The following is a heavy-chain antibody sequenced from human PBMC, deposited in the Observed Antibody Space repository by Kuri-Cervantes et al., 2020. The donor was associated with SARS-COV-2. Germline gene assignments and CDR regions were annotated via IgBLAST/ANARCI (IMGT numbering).Heavy chain of an antibody. D-gene: IGHD3-22*01. Sequence: SETLSLTCTVSGGSISSGGYYWSWIRQPPGKGLEWIGYIYHSGSTKYNPSLESRVTISLDTSRNQFSLKLSSVTAADSAVYYCARSGYYSRGVTYYYMDVWDKGTTVTVSS. J-gene: IGHJ6*03. V-gene: IGHV4-61*08. CDR2: IYHSGST. CDR1: GGSISSGGYY. CDR3: ARSGYYSRGVTYYYMDV.